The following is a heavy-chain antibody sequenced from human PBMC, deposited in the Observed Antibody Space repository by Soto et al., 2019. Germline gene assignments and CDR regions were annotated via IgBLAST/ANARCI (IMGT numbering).Heavy chain of an antibody. Sequence: ETLSLTCTVSGGSISSSSYYWGWIRQPPGKGLEWIGSIYYSGSTYYNPSLKSRVTISVDTSKNQFSLKLSSVTAADTAVYYCARHSSADILTGYFVDYWGQGTLVTVSS. CDR1: GGSISSSSYY. D-gene: IGHD3-9*01. CDR3: ARHSSADILTGYFVDY. CDR2: IYYSGST. V-gene: IGHV4-39*01. J-gene: IGHJ4*02.